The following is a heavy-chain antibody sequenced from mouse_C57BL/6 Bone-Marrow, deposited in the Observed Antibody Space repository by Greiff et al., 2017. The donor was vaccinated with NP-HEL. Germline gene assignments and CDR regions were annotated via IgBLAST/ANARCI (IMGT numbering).Heavy chain of an antibody. CDR2: IDPSDSYT. CDR1: GYTFTSYW. D-gene: IGHD2-1*01. Sequence: QVQLQQPGAELVMPGASVKLSCKASGYTFTSYWMHWVKQRPGQGLEWIGEIDPSDSYTNYNQKFKGKSTLTVDKSSSTAYMQLSSLTSEDSAVYYCARSTMAYLDYWGQGTTLTVSS. CDR3: ARSTMAYLDY. J-gene: IGHJ2*01. V-gene: IGHV1-69*01.